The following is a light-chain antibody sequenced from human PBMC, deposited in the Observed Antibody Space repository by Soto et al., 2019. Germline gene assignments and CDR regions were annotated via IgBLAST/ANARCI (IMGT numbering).Light chain of an antibody. CDR1: QSVSNNY. CDR2: GAF. J-gene: IGKJ1*01. Sequence: IVLSQSPGTLSLSPGERATLSCRASQSVSNNYLAWYQQKPGQAPRLLIYGAFNRATGIPARFSGSGSGTDFTLTISSLEPEDFAVYYCQQRSNWPPWTFGQGTKVDIK. CDR3: QQRSNWPPWT. V-gene: IGKV3-11*01.